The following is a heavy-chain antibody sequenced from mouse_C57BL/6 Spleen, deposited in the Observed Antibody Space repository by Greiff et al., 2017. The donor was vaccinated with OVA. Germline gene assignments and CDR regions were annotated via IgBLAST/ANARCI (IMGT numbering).Heavy chain of an antibody. D-gene: IGHD2-2*01. CDR1: GYTFTDYY. V-gene: IGHV1-26*01. CDR2: INPNNGGT. Sequence: EVQLQQSGPELVKPGASVKISCKASGYTFTDYYMNWVKQSHGKSLEWIGDINPNNGGTSYNQKFKGKATLTVDKSSSTAYMELRSLTSEDSAVYYCARRDGYDVNYAMDYWGQGTSVTVSS. CDR3: ARRDGYDVNYAMDY. J-gene: IGHJ4*01.